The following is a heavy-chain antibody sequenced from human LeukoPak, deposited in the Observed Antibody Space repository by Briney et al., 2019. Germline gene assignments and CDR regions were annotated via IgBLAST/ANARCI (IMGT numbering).Heavy chain of an antibody. D-gene: IGHD3-9*01. CDR1: GGSISSGSYY. V-gene: IGHV4-61*02. J-gene: IGHJ3*02. CDR2: MYTSGST. Sequence: SETLSLTCTVSGGSISSGSYYWSWIRQPAGKGLEWIGRMYTSGSTNYNPSLKSRVTISVVTFQNQFSLKLSSVTAADTAVYYCARVHYDISTGHSLYAFNIWGQGTMVTVSS. CDR3: ARVHYDISTGHSLYAFNI.